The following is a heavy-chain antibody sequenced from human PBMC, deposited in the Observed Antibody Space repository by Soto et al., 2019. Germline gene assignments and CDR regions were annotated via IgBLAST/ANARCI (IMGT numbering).Heavy chain of an antibody. V-gene: IGHV4-31*03. Sequence: QVQLQESGPGLARPSQTLSLTCTVSGGSISSGDHYWNWIRQYPGKGLEWLGYIFYSGSAYYNPSLGSRVTISVYTSKNQFSLQLHSVTPADTAVYYCARAGGVVTDGILFAVWGQGTLVTVSS. J-gene: IGHJ4*02. CDR2: IFYSGSA. CDR1: GGSISSGDHY. D-gene: IGHD2-21*02. CDR3: ARAGGVVTDGILFAV.